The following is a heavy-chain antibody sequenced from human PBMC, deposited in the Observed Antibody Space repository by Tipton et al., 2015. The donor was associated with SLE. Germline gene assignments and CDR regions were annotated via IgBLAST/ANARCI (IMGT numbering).Heavy chain of an antibody. CDR2: IYYSGST. J-gene: IGHJ4*02. Sequence: TLSLTCTVSGGSISSSIYHWGWIRQPPGKGLEWIGIIYYSGSTYYNPSLKSRVTISVDTSKNQFSLNLNSVTAADTAVYYCARGPLPYGSGTCFDSWGQGTLVTVSS. CDR3: ARGPLPYGSGTCFDS. V-gene: IGHV4-39*07. CDR1: GGSISSSIYH. D-gene: IGHD3-10*01.